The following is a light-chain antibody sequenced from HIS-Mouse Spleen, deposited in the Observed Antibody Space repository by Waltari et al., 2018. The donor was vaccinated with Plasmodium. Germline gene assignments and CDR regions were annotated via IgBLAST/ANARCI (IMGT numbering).Light chain of an antibody. CDR1: QGISSY. CDR2: AAS. Sequence: AIRLTQSPSLLSASTGDRVTISCRISQGISSYLAWYQQKPGKAPELLIYAASTLQSGVPSRFSGSGSGTDFTLTISCLQSEDFATYYCQQYYSYPLTFGEGTKVEIK. CDR3: QQYYSYPLT. V-gene: IGKV1D-8*02. J-gene: IGKJ1*01.